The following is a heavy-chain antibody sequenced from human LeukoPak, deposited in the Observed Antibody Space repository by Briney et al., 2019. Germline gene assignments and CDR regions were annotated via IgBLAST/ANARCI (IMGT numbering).Heavy chain of an antibody. CDR1: GYTFTSYG. J-gene: IGHJ4*02. D-gene: IGHD3-10*01. Sequence: GASVKVSCKASGYTFTSYGISWVRQAPGQGLEWMGWISAYNGNTNYAQKLQGRVTMTTDTSTRTAYMELRSLRSDDTAVYYCARGRGGSGSYYPFDYWGQGTLVTVSS. CDR3: ARGRGGSGSYYPFDY. CDR2: ISAYNGNT. V-gene: IGHV1-18*01.